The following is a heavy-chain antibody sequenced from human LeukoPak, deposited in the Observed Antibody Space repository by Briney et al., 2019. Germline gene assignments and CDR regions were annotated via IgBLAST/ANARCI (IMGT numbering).Heavy chain of an antibody. J-gene: IGHJ3*02. CDR1: GGSISSSSYY. CDR3: ARDYGSGSLNAFDI. D-gene: IGHD3-10*01. Sequence: RTSETLSLTCTVSGGSISSSSYYWGWIRQPPGKGLEWIGSIYYSGSTYYNPSLKSRVTISVDTSKNQFSLKLSSVTAADTAVYYCARDYGSGSLNAFDIWGQGTMVTVSS. V-gene: IGHV4-39*07. CDR2: IYYSGST.